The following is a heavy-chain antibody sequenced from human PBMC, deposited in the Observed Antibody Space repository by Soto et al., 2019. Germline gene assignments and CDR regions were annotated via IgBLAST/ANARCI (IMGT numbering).Heavy chain of an antibody. CDR1: GGTFSDFA. Sequence: QVQLVQSGAEMRKPGSSLRVSCKASGGTFSDFAFSWVRQAPGQGLEWMGGIVPRFGSPNYEQKFGGRVTISDETSTSTVYMEVSSRSLDETVVYFWGRDRIQLRLGNDFFNDRDVWGQWTAITVSS. CDR3: GRDRIQLRLGNDFFNDRDV. D-gene: IGHD3-16*01. V-gene: IGHV1-69*06. J-gene: IGHJ6*02. CDR2: IVPRFGSP.